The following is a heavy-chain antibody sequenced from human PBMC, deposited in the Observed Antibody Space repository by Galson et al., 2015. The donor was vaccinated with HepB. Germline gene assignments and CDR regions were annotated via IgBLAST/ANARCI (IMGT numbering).Heavy chain of an antibody. D-gene: IGHD5-18*01. Sequence: SLRLSCAASGFIFSTYDMCWVRQAPGRGLEWISSISGSGRRTYYAESVKGRFTISRDNPKNTLYLEMDSLSAGDTALYYCTKDPRFMVGPDTEYWGQGTLVTVSS. CDR3: TKDPRFMVGPDTEY. J-gene: IGHJ4*02. CDR1: GFIFSTYD. CDR2: ISGSGRRT. V-gene: IGHV3-23*01.